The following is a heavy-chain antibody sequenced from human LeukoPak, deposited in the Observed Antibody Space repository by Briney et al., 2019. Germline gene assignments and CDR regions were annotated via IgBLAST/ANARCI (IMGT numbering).Heavy chain of an antibody. CDR3: ARDRGSGSYLYMDV. D-gene: IGHD1-26*01. Sequence: GGSLRLSCAASGFTFSSYSMNWVRQAPGKGLEWVSYISSSSSTIYYADSVKGRFTICRDNAKNSLYLQMNSLRAEDTAVYYCARDRGSGSYLYMDVWGKGTTVTVSS. CDR1: GFTFSSYS. CDR2: ISSSSSTI. J-gene: IGHJ6*03. V-gene: IGHV3-48*01.